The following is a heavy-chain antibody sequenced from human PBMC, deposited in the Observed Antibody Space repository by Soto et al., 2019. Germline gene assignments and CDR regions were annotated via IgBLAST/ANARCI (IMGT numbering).Heavy chain of an antibody. Sequence: GWSLGLSCAASGFPFMSYAMSWVRQAPGKGLEWVSAIRGSDNSTYYADSVKGRFTISRDNSKNTLYLQMSGLRADDTAVYYCAPMGVWGQGTTVTVSS. CDR2: IRGSDNST. J-gene: IGHJ6*02. CDR3: APMGV. CDR1: GFPFMSYA. V-gene: IGHV3-23*01.